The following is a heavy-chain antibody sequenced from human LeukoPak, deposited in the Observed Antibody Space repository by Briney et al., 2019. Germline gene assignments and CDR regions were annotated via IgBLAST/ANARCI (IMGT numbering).Heavy chain of an antibody. V-gene: IGHV4-59*01. CDR3: ARGVVTADHFDY. J-gene: IGHJ4*02. CDR2: IYYSGST. CDR1: GASISGYY. D-gene: IGHD2-21*02. Sequence: SETLSLTCTVSGASISGYYWTWVRQPPGQGLEWIGYIYYSGSTNYNPSLKSRVTISVDTSETQFSLKLSSVTGADTAVYYCARGVVTADHFDYGGQGTLVTVSS.